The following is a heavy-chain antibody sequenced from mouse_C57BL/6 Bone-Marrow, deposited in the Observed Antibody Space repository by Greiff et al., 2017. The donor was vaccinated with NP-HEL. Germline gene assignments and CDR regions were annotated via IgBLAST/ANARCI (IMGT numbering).Heavy chain of an antibody. Sequence: EVKLVESGGGLVKPGGSLKLSCAASGFTFSSYAMSWVRQTPEKRLEWVATISDGGSYTYYPDNVKGRFTISRDNAKNNLYLQMSHLKSEDTAMYYGAREEPIYYGNYDWYFDVWGTGTTVTVSS. CDR3: AREEPIYYGNYDWYFDV. J-gene: IGHJ1*03. CDR1: GFTFSSYA. CDR2: ISDGGSYT. D-gene: IGHD2-1*01. V-gene: IGHV5-4*01.